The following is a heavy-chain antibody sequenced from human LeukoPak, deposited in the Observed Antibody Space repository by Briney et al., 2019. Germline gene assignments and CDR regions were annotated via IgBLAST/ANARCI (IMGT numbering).Heavy chain of an antibody. D-gene: IGHD4-11*01. J-gene: IGHJ4*02. CDR1: GGSISSSSYY. CDR3: ARHDYSNLPNIDY. Sequence: PSETLSLTCTVSGGSISSSSYYWGWIRQPPGKGLEWIGSIYYSGSTYYNPSLKSRVTISVDTSKNQFSLKLSSVTAADTAVYYCARHDYSNLPNIDYWGQGTLVTVSS. CDR2: IYYSGST. V-gene: IGHV4-39*01.